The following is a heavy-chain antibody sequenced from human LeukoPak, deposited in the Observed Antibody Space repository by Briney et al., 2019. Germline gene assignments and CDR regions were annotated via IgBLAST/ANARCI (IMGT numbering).Heavy chain of an antibody. CDR2: INPNSGGT. CDR3: TRSLGGYTYGYQDY. D-gene: IGHD5-18*01. V-gene: IGHV1-2*02. Sequence: ASVKVSCKASEYTFTDYYTHWVRQAPGQGLEWMGWINPNSGGTNYAQKVQGRVTMTRDTSISTAFMELSRLRSDDTAMYYCTRSLGGYTYGYQDYWGQGTLVNVSS. J-gene: IGHJ4*02. CDR1: EYTFTDYY.